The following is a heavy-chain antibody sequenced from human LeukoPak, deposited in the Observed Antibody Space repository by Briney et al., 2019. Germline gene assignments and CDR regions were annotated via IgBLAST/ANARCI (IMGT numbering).Heavy chain of an antibody. Sequence: PGGSLRLSCAASGFTFSSYWMHWVRQAPGKGLVWVSRINSDGSTYYADSVKGRFTISRDNAKNTLYLQMNSLRADDTAVYYCARDRSYGVDVWGQGTTVTVSS. J-gene: IGHJ6*02. V-gene: IGHV3-74*01. CDR2: INSDGST. CDR3: ARDRSYGVDV. CDR1: GFTFSSYW.